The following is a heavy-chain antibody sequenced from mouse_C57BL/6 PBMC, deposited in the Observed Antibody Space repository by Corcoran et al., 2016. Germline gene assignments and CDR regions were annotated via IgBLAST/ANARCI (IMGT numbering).Heavy chain of an antibody. D-gene: IGHD6-1*01. CDR2: IYPGSGST. V-gene: IGHV1-66*01. Sequence: QVQLQQSGPELVKPGASVKISCKASGYSFTSYYIHWVKQRPGQGLEWIGWIYPGSGSTKYNEKFKGKATLTVDKSSSTAYMELRSLTSEDSAVYYCARGASRLSRTWFAYWGQGTLVTVSA. CDR1: GYSFTSYY. J-gene: IGHJ3*01. CDR3: ARGASRLSRTWFAY.